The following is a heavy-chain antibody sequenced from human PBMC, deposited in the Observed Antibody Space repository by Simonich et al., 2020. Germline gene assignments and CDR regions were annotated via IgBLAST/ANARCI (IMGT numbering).Heavy chain of an antibody. J-gene: IGHJ4*02. D-gene: IGHD6-6*01. CDR1: GVSISSSCYY. V-gene: IGHV4-39*01. CDR3: ARWAYSSSYFDY. CDR2: IYLGVST. Sequence: QLQLQESGPGLVKPSETLSLTCTVSGVSISSSCYYWGWIRQPPGKGLEWIGSIYLGVSTYYTPSLTSRVTISVDTSKNQFSLKLSSVTAADTAVYYCARWAYSSSYFDYWGQGTLVTVSS.